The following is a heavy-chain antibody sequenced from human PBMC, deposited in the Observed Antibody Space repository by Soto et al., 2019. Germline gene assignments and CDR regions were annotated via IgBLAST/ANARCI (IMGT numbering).Heavy chain of an antibody. CDR1: GFTFSSYA. D-gene: IGHD3-9*01. V-gene: IGHV3-23*01. Sequence: EVQLLESGGGLVQPGGSLRLSCAASGFTFSSYAMSWVRQAPGKGLEWVSAISGSGGSTYYADSVKGRFTISRDNSKNTLYLQMNSLRAEDTAVYYCAKDPEGYFDWSLSMRPKYYFDYWGQGTLVTVSS. CDR3: AKDPEGYFDWSLSMRPKYYFDY. J-gene: IGHJ4*02. CDR2: ISGSGGST.